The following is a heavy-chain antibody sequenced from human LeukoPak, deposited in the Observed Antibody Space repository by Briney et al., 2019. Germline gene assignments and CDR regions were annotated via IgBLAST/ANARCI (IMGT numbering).Heavy chain of an antibody. CDR2: ISSSSSYI. J-gene: IGHJ4*02. CDR3: ARRFPAAAGLFDY. V-gene: IGHV3-21*01. CDR1: GFTFSSYS. D-gene: IGHD6-13*01. Sequence: GGSLRLSCAASGFTFSSYSMNWVRQAPGKGLEWVSSISSSSSYIYYADSVKGRFTISRDNAKNSLYLQVNSLRAEDTAVYYCARRFPAAAGLFDYWGQGTLVTVSS.